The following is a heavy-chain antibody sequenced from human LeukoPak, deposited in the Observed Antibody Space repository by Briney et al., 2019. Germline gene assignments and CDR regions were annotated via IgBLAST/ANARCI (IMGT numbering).Heavy chain of an antibody. V-gene: IGHV1-8*01. CDR3: AAIVGATFYY. D-gene: IGHD1-26*01. Sequence: ASVKVSCKASGYTFTSYDINWVQQATGQGLEWMGWMNPNSGNTGYAQKFQGRVTMTRNTSMSTACMELSSLRSEDTAVYYCAAIVGATFYYWGQGTLVTVSS. CDR2: MNPNSGNT. J-gene: IGHJ4*02. CDR1: GYTFTSYD.